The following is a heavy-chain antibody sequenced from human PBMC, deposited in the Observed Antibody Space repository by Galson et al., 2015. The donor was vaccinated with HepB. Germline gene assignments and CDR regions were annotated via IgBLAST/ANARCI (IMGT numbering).Heavy chain of an antibody. V-gene: IGHV3-66*01. CDR2: IYSGGST. Sequence: SLRLSRAASGFTVSSNYMSWVRQAPGKGLEWVSVIYSGGSTYYADSVKGRFTISRDNSKNTLYLQMNSLRAEDTAVYYCARGGDYDFWSGYRPFDYWGQGTLVTVSS. CDR1: GFTVSSNY. J-gene: IGHJ4*02. CDR3: ARGGDYDFWSGYRPFDY. D-gene: IGHD3-3*01.